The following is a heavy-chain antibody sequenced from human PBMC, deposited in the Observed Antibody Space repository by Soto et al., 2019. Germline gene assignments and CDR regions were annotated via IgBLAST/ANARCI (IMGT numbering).Heavy chain of an antibody. CDR3: TTGYLMAAPNGPLYYYYGMDV. Sequence: PGGSLRLSCAASGFTFSNAWMNWVRQAPGKGLEWVGRIKSKTDGGTTDYAAPVKGRFTISRDDSKNTLYLQMNSLKTEDTAVYYCTTGYLMAAPNGPLYYYYGMDVWGQGTTVTVSS. CDR1: GFTFSNAW. D-gene: IGHD2-8*01. J-gene: IGHJ6*02. CDR2: IKSKTDGGTT. V-gene: IGHV3-15*07.